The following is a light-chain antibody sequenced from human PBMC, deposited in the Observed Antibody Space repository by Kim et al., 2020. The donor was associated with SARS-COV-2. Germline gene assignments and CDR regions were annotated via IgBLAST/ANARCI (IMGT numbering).Light chain of an antibody. J-gene: IGLJ2*01. CDR2: QDT. CDR1: KLGDKY. CDR3: QAWDSSTAV. V-gene: IGLV3-1*01. Sequence: SYELTQPPSLSVSPGQTASITCSGDKLGDKYACWYQHKPGQSPVLVIYQDTKRPSGIPERFSGSNSGNTATLTISGTQAMDEADYYCQAWDSSTAVFGGG.